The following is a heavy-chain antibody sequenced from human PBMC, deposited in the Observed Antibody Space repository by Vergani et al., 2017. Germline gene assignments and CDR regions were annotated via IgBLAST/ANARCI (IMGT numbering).Heavy chain of an antibody. V-gene: IGHV4-34*01. CDR3: ARLRAFGGVIAK. CDR2: INHSGST. J-gene: IGHJ4*02. Sequence: QVQLQQWGAGLLKPSETLSLTCAVYGGSFSDYYWSWIRQPPGKGLEWIGEINHSGSTNYNPSLKSRVTISVDTSKNQFSLKLSSVTAADTAVYYCARLRAFGGVIAKWGQGTLVTVSS. D-gene: IGHD3-16*02. CDR1: GGSFSDYY.